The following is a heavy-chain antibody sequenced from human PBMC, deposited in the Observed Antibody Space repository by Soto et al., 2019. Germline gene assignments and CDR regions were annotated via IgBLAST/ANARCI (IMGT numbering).Heavy chain of an antibody. CDR2: IYYSGST. V-gene: IGHV4-31*03. D-gene: IGHD6-13*01. CDR3: ARDPGGSSWSRDGNWFDP. CDR1: GGSISSGGYY. Sequence: QVQLQESGPGLVKPSQTLSLTCTVSGGSISSGGYYWSWIRQHPGKGLEWIGYIYYSGSTYYNPYLKSRDTISVDTSKNQFSLKLSSVTAADTAVYYCARDPGGSSWSRDGNWFDPWGQGTLVTVSS. J-gene: IGHJ5*02.